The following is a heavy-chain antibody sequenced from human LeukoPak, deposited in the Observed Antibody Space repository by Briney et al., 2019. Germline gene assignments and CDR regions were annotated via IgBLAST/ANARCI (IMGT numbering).Heavy chain of an antibody. CDR3: AKSGYHGSSGYN. J-gene: IGHJ4*02. CDR1: GFTFSNS. V-gene: IGHV3-30*18. D-gene: IGHD3-22*01. CDR2: ISFDGSNK. Sequence: GGSLRLSCAASGFTFSNSQAPGKGLEWVAVISFDGSNKYYADSVKGRFTISRDNSKNTLYLQMNSLRAEDTAVYYCAKSGYHGSSGYNWGQGTLVTVSS.